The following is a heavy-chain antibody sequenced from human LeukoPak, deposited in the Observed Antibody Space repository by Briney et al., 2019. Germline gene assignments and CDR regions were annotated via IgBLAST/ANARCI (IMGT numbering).Heavy chain of an antibody. Sequence: GASVKVSCKASGYSFTGYYMHWVRQAPGQGFEWMGWINPNSGGTNYAQRFQGRVTMTRDTSISTAYMELSRLRSDDTAVYYCARVIASIAARRNAFDIWGQGTMVTVSS. CDR3: ARVIASIAARRNAFDI. CDR1: GYSFTGYY. CDR2: INPNSGGT. V-gene: IGHV1-2*02. D-gene: IGHD6-6*01. J-gene: IGHJ3*02.